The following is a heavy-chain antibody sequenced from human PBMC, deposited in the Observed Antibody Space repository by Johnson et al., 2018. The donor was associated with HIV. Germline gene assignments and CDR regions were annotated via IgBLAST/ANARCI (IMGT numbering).Heavy chain of an antibody. V-gene: IGHV3-9*01. D-gene: IGHD3-16*01. CDR3: ARDILRFDAFDI. CDR1: GFTFDDYA. Sequence: VLLVESGGGLVQPGRSLRLSCAASGFTFDDYAMHWVRQAPGKGLEWVSGINWNGGSTGYADSVKGRFTISRDNAKNSLYLQMNSLRAEDTALYYCARDILRFDAFDIWGQGTMVTVSS. CDR2: INWNGGST. J-gene: IGHJ3*02.